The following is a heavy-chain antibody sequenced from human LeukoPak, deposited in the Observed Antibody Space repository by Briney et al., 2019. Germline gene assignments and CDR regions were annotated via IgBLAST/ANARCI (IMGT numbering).Heavy chain of an antibody. D-gene: IGHD4-17*01. V-gene: IGHV4-4*07. CDR1: GGSISSYY. J-gene: IGHJ4*02. CDR3: ARATVTGFHFDY. Sequence: SETLSLTSTVSGGSISSYYWSWFRQPAGKGLEWIGRIYTSGSTNYNPSLKSRVTMSVDTSKNQFSLKLSSVTAADTAVYYCARATVTGFHFDYWGQGTLVTVSS. CDR2: IYTSGST.